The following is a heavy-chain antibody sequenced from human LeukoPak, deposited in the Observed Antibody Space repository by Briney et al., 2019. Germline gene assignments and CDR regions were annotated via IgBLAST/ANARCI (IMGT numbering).Heavy chain of an antibody. CDR1: GFTFSSYD. V-gene: IGHV3-30*02. D-gene: IGHD6-13*01. J-gene: IGHJ4*02. Sequence: GGSLRLSCAASGFTFSSYDMHWVRQAPGKGLEWVAYIRYDGSNKHYADSVKGRFTISRDNSKNTLDLQMNSLRAEDTAVYYCAKDLSSSWFEGLDNWGQGTLVTVSS. CDR3: AKDLSSSWFEGLDN. CDR2: IRYDGSNK.